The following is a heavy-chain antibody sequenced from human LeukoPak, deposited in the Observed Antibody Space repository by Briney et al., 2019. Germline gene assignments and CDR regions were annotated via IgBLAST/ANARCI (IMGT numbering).Heavy chain of an antibody. Sequence: GRSLRLSCAASGFTFRNFGMHWVRQAPGKGPEWVAVKWSGGNNKFYADSVRGRFTFSRDDSRNTMYLQMNSLRAEDTAVYYCAKGTRVLLWFGVLLDYFDYWGQGTLVTVSS. J-gene: IGHJ4*02. CDR3: AKGTRVLLWFGVLLDYFDY. V-gene: IGHV3-30*18. D-gene: IGHD3-10*01. CDR2: KWSGGNNK. CDR1: GFTFRNFG.